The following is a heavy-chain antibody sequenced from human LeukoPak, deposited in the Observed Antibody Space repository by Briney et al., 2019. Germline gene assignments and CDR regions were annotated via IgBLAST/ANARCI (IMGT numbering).Heavy chain of an antibody. Sequence: GGSLRLSCSASGFTFSSYWMTWVRQAPGKGLEWVANIKQDGSEKYYVDSVKGRFTISRDNAENSLYLQMNSLSAEDTAVYYCARGKGMDVWGQGTTVTVSS. CDR2: IKQDGSEK. CDR3: ARGKGMDV. J-gene: IGHJ6*02. CDR1: GFTFSSYW. V-gene: IGHV3-7*01.